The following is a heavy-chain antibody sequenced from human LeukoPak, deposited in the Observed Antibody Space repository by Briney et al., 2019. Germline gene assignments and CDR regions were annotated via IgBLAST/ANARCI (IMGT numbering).Heavy chain of an antibody. CDR3: ARRREYRNYGYYYYYLDL. CDR1: GSRFSNYW. V-gene: IGHV5-51*01. CDR2: LYPGGSET. D-gene: IGHD2/OR15-2a*01. Sequence: GESLKISCEASGSRFSNYWIAWVRQMPGKGLEWVGILYPGGSETKYSPSFQGHVTISADKSINTAYLQWNSLKASDSAMYYCARRREYRNYGYYYYYLDLWGKGTTVTVSS. J-gene: IGHJ6*03.